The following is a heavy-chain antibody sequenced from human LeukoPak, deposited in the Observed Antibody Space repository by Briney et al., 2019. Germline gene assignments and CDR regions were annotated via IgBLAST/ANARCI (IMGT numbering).Heavy chain of an antibody. CDR1: GGSISSGSYY. CDR2: IYTSGST. CDR3: ATNSIQLWVFDY. J-gene: IGHJ4*02. D-gene: IGHD5-18*01. Sequence: SQTLSLTCTVSGGSISSGSYYWSWIRQPAGKGLEWIGRIYTSGSTNYNPSLKSRVTISVDTSKNQFSLKLSSVTAADTAVYYCATNSIQLWVFDYWGQGTLVTVSS. V-gene: IGHV4-61*02.